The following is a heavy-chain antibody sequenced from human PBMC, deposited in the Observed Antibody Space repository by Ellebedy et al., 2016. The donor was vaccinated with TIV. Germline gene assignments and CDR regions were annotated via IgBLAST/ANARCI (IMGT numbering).Heavy chain of an antibody. CDR1: GGTFNNSA. J-gene: IGHJ6*02. CDR3: ATDGIRFLAWVYKYSLDV. CDR2: IIPILGIA. V-gene: IGHV1-69*04. Sequence: AASVKVSCKASGGTFNNSAISWVRQAPGQGLEWMGRIIPILGIANYAQDFQGRVTITADRSTSTVFMELSSLTSEDTAVYYCATDGIRFLAWVYKYSLDVWGQGTTVTVSS. D-gene: IGHD3-3*01.